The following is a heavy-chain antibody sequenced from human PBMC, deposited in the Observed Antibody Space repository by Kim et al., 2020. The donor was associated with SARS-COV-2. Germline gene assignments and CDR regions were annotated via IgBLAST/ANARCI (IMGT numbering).Heavy chain of an antibody. CDR2: T. CDR3: ARGDPNDAFDV. Sequence: TNCNPSLKSRVTISVDTSKNQFSLKLSSVTAADTAVYYCARGDPNDAFDVWGQGTMVTVSS. J-gene: IGHJ3*01. V-gene: IGHV4-34*01.